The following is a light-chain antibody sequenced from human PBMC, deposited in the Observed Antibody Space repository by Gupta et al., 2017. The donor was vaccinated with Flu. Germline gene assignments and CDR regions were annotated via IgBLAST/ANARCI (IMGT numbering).Light chain of an antibody. CDR3: QQYYSTPRT. V-gene: IGKV4-1*01. Sequence: DIVMTQSPDSLAVSLGARATINCKSSQSVLYSSNNKNYLAWYQQKPGQSPKLLIYWASIRESGVPDRFSGSGSGTDFTLTISSLQAEDVAVYYCQQYYSTPRTFGQGTKVEIK. J-gene: IGKJ1*01. CDR2: WAS. CDR1: QSVLYSSNNKNY.